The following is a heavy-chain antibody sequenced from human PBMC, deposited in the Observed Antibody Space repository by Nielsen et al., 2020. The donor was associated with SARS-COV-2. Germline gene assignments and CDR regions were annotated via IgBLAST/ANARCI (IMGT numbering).Heavy chain of an antibody. J-gene: IGHJ4*02. Sequence: GGSLRLSCAASGFTFRNYGMHWVRQAPGKGLEWVAVIWYDGTEEYYGDSVKGRFTISRDNSKSTLYLQMNSLGAEDTALYYCATDWASVAGTRLDHWGQGTLVTVSS. V-gene: IGHV3-33*01. CDR2: IWYDGTEE. CDR3: ATDWASVAGTRLDH. CDR1: GFTFRNYG. D-gene: IGHD6-19*01.